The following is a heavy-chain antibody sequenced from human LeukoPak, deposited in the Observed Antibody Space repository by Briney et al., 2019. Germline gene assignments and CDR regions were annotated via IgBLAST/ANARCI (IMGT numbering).Heavy chain of an antibody. CDR1: GFNLGSNW. V-gene: IGHV3-7*01. D-gene: IGHD2-2*01. CDR2: IKQDGSEK. CDR3: ARGPREYCSSASCSFDY. Sequence: PGGSLRLSCAASGFNLGSNWMSWVRQAPGKGLEWAANIKQDGSEKYYVDSVKGRFIIFRDNAKNSLYLQMNSLRAEDTAVYYCARGPREYCSSASCSFDYWGQGTLVTVSS. J-gene: IGHJ4*02.